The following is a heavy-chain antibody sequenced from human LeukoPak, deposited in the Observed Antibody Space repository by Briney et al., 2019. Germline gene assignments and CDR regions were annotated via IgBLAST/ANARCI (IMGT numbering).Heavy chain of an antibody. Sequence: PSETLSLTCTVSGVSISTSRYYWGWIRQPPGKGLEWIGNIYYTGPTYYNASLESRVTISLDTSKNQFFLKLNSVTAADTAVYYCARHRSGWLQSSFDYWGQGTLVTVSS. D-gene: IGHD5-24*01. V-gene: IGHV4-39*01. CDR2: IYYTGPT. J-gene: IGHJ4*02. CDR3: ARHRSGWLQSSFDY. CDR1: GVSISTSRYY.